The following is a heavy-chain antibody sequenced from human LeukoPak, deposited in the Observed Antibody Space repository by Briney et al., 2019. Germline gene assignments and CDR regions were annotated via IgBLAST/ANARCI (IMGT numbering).Heavy chain of an antibody. D-gene: IGHD3-10*01. J-gene: IGHJ6*02. CDR1: GFTFSRYW. CDR2: ISSDGSST. Sequence: PGGSLRLSCAASGFTFSRYWMLWVRQAPGRGLVWVSHISSDGSSTRYADSVKGRFTISRDNAKNTLYLQMNSLRAEDTAVYYCATSYGSGSYYDHYYYGMDVWGQGTTVTVSS. CDR3: ATSYGSGSYYDHYYYGMDV. V-gene: IGHV3-74*01.